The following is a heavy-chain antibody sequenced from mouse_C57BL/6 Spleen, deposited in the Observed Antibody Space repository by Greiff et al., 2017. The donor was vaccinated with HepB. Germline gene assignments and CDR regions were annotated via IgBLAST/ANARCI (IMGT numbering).Heavy chain of an antibody. CDR1: GYSFTGYY. CDR3: ARITTVESRGYFDV. D-gene: IGHD1-1*01. V-gene: IGHV1-42*01. J-gene: IGHJ1*03. CDR2: INPSTGGT. Sequence: VQLQQSGPELVKPGASVKISCKASGYSFTGYYMNWVKQSPEKSLEWIGEINPSTGGTTYNQKFKAKATLTVDKSSSTAYMQLKSLTSEDSAVYYCARITTVESRGYFDVWGTGTTVTVSS.